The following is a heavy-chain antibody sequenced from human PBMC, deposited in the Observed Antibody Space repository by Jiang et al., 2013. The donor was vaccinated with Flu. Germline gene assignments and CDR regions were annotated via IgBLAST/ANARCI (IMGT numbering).Heavy chain of an antibody. V-gene: IGHV7-4-1*02. CDR3: ARAAVAAPRGTFDY. CDR2: INTNTGNP. J-gene: IGHJ4*02. Sequence: TSYAMNWVRQAPGQGLEWMGWINTNTGNPTYAQGFTGRFVFSLDTSVSTAYLQISSLKAEDTAVYYCARAAVAAPRGTFDYWGQGTLVTVSS. CDR1: TSYA. D-gene: IGHD6-19*01.